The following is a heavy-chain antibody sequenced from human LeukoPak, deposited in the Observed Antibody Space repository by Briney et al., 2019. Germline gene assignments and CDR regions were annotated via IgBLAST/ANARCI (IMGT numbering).Heavy chain of an antibody. D-gene: IGHD3-16*01. Sequence: SVKVSCKASGGTFISYTISWVRQAPGQGVEGMGRSIPILGIANYAQTFHGRVTITADKSTSTAYMELSSLSSEDTAVYYCAGVTYYFDYWGQGTLVTVSS. CDR2: SIPILGIA. J-gene: IGHJ4*02. CDR3: AGVTYYFDY. V-gene: IGHV1-69*02. CDR1: GGTFISYT.